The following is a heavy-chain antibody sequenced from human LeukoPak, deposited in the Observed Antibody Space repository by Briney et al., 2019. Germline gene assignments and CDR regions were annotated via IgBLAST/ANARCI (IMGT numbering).Heavy chain of an antibody. CDR3: ARDSLRGPTANDY. D-gene: IGHD5-18*01. CDR1: GYTFTSYG. CDR2: ISAYDGNT. V-gene: IGHV1-18*01. Sequence: EASVKVSCKASGYTFTSYGISWVRQAPGQGLEWMGWISAYDGNTNYAQKLQGRVTMTTDTSTSTAYMELRSLRSDDTAAYYCARDSLRGPTANDYWGQGTLVTVSS. J-gene: IGHJ4*02.